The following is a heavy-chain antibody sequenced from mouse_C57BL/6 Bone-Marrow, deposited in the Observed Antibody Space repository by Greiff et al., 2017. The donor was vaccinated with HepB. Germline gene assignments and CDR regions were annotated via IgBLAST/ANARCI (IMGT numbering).Heavy chain of an antibody. J-gene: IGHJ3*01. V-gene: IGHV1-19*01. CDR2: INPYNGGT. Sequence: EVHLVESGPVLVKPGASVKMSCKASGYTFTDYYMNWVKQSHGKSLEWIGVINPYNGGTSYNQKFKGKATLTVDKSSSTAYMELNSLTSEDSAVYYCARTDYGKSWFAYWGQGTLVTVSA. CDR3: ARTDYGKSWFAY. CDR1: GYTFTDYY. D-gene: IGHD2-1*01.